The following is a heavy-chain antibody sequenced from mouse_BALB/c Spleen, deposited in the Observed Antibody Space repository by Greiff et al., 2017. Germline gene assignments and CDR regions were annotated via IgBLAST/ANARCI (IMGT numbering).Heavy chain of an antibody. D-gene: IGHD2-14*01. CDR2: ISNGGGST. Sequence: EVKLVESGGGLVQPGGSLKLSCAASGFTFSSYTMSWVRQTPEKRLEWVAYISNGGGSTYYPDTVKGRFTISRDNAKNTLYLQMSSLKSEDTAMYYCARHYRYWYFDVWGAGTTVTVSS. V-gene: IGHV5-12-2*01. CDR1: GFTFSSYT. J-gene: IGHJ1*01. CDR3: ARHYRYWYFDV.